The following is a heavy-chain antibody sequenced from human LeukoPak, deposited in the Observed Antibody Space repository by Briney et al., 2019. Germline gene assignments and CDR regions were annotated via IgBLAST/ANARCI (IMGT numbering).Heavy chain of an antibody. CDR2: INHSGST. CDR3: AGSLSGSYRNWFDP. V-gene: IGHV4-34*01. CDR1: GGSFSGYY. J-gene: IGHJ5*01. D-gene: IGHD1-26*01. Sequence: SETLSLTCAVYGGSFSGYYWSWIRQPPGKGLEWIGEINHSGSTYYNPSLNSRVTISVDTSKNQFSLKRSSVTAADTAVYYCAGSLSGSYRNWFDPWGQGTLVTVSS.